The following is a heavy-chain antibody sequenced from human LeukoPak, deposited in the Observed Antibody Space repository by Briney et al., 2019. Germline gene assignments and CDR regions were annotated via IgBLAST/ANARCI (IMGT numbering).Heavy chain of an antibody. CDR1: GGSFSGYY. D-gene: IGHD2-8*01. Sequence: SETLSLTCAVYGGSFSGYYWSWIRQPPGKGLEWIGEVNHSGSTNYNPSLKSRVTISVDTSKNQFSLKLSSVTAADTAVYYCARDGYCTNGVCNSVFYMDVWGKGTTVTVSS. CDR2: VNHSGST. CDR3: ARDGYCTNGVCNSVFYMDV. J-gene: IGHJ6*03. V-gene: IGHV4-34*01.